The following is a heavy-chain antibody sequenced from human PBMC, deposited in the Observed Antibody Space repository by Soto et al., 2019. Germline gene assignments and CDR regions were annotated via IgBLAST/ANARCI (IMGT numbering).Heavy chain of an antibody. D-gene: IGHD2-21*02. CDR3: AKAFGDWYPFEK. J-gene: IGHJ4*02. CDR2: INDNGDLR. Sequence: QPGGSLRLSCVASGFTFGSYAMGWVRRAPGKGLEWVSTINDNGDLRYYADSVRGRFTISRDNSKNTLYLQLNNLRAEDTARYHCAKAFGDWYPFEKWGLGALVTVSS. V-gene: IGHV3-23*01. CDR1: GFTFGSYA.